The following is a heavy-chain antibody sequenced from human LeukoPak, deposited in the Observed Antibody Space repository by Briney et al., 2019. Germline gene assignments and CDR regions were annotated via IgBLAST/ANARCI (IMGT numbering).Heavy chain of an antibody. V-gene: IGHV4-39*07. CDR1: GGPIGSSSYY. CDR3: ARDYYDSSGYYPPSGAFDI. CDR2: IYYSGST. J-gene: IGHJ3*02. Sequence: SETLSLTCTVSGGPIGSSSYYWGWIPQPPGKGLEWIGSIYYSGSTYYNPSLKSRVTISVDTSKNQFSLKLSSVTAADTAVYYCARDYYDSSGYYPPSGAFDIWGQGTMVTVSS. D-gene: IGHD3-22*01.